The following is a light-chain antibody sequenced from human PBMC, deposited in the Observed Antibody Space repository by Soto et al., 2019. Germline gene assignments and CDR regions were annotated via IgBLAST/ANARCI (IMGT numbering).Light chain of an antibody. V-gene: IGKV3-20*01. J-gene: IGKJ2*01. Sequence: EIVLTQSPATLSLSPGERATLSCRASQSVSSYLAWYQQKPGQAPRLLIYGASTRATGIPDRFSGSGSGTDFTLTISRLEPEDFAVYYCQQYGGSPLYTFGQGTKVDIK. CDR2: GAS. CDR1: QSVSSY. CDR3: QQYGGSPLYT.